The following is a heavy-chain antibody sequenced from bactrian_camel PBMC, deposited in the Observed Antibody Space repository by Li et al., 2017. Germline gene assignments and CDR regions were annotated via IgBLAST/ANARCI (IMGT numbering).Heavy chain of an antibody. V-gene: IGHV3S55*01. J-gene: IGHJ4*01. CDR3: AVDLGSGRVCRGWQYFEH. Sequence: HVQLVESGGGSVQTGGSLRLSCVVSGHSRGSNCVGWYRLPPGRAPAERGGIAAIRRSGGETWYAGSVKGRFTISKDNVKNILYLQMNSLEPEDTAMYYCAVDLGSGRVCRGWQYFEHWGQGTQVTVS. CDR1: GHSRGSNC. D-gene: IGHD6*01. CDR2: IRRSGGET.